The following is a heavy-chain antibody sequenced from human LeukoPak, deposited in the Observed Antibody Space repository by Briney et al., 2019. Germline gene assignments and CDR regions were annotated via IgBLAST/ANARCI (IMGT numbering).Heavy chain of an antibody. V-gene: IGHV3-23*01. CDR2: IFDSGAPS. CDR1: RITFRHHA. CDR3: TKAVGGGRDAYDV. D-gene: IGHD3-16*01. Sequence: GGSLRLSCVASRITFRHHAMNWVRQAPGKGLEWVSSIFDSGAPSYYSDSVKGRFTISRDNSRDTFYLQMESLRAEDSATYYCTKAVGGGRDAYDVWGQGTRVIVSS. J-gene: IGHJ3*01.